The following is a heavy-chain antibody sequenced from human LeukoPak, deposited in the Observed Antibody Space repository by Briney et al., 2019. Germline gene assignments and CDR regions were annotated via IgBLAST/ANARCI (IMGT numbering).Heavy chain of an antibody. CDR3: ARRRAAAGPSAFDI. D-gene: IGHD6-13*01. Sequence: GESLKISCKGSGYSFTSYWIGWVRQMPGKGLEWMGIIYPGDSDTRYSPYFQGQVTISVDKSISTAYLQWSSLKASDNVMYYCARRRAAAGPSAFDIWGQGTMVTVSS. CDR2: IYPGDSDT. CDR1: GYSFTSYW. V-gene: IGHV5-51*01. J-gene: IGHJ3*02.